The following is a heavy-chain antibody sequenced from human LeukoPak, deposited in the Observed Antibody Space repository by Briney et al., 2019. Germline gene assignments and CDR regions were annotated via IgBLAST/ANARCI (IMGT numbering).Heavy chain of an antibody. V-gene: IGHV1-2*02. CDR1: GYTFTGYY. D-gene: IGHD2-15*01. CDR3: ARLNCSGGSCYVGWFDP. J-gene: IGHJ5*02. CDR2: INPNSGGT. Sequence: ASVKVSCKASGYTFTGYYMHWVRQAPGQGLEWMGWINPNSGGTNYAQKFQGRVTMTRDTSISTAYMELSRLRSDDTAVYYCARLNCSGGSCYVGWFDPWGQGTLVTVSS.